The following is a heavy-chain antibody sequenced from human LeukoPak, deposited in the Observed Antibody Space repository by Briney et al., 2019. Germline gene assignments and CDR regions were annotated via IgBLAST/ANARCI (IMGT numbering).Heavy chain of an antibody. CDR2: IYHSRST. D-gene: IGHD4-17*01. V-gene: IGHV4-38-2*02. CDR3: ARVGGHDYGDRRFDP. J-gene: IGHJ5*02. CDR1: GYSISGGYY. Sequence: SETLSLTCTVSGYSISGGYYWGWIRQPPGKGLEWIGSIYHSRSTYYNPSLKSRVTISVDTSQNQFSLKLSSVTAADTAVYYCARVGGHDYGDRRFDPWGQGTLVTVSS.